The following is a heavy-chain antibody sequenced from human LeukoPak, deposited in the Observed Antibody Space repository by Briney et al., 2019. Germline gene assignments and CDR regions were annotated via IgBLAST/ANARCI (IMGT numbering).Heavy chain of an antibody. CDR1: GFTFSSYA. J-gene: IGHJ4*02. CDR3: AKGDDGSGANYFDY. CDR2: ISGSGGST. D-gene: IGHD3-22*01. V-gene: IGHV3-23*01. Sequence: GGSLRLSCAASGFTFSSYAMSWVRQAPGKGLEWVSAISGSGGSTYYADSVKGRFTISRDNSKNTLYLQMNSLRADDTAIYYCAKGDDGSGANYFDYWGQGTLVTVSS.